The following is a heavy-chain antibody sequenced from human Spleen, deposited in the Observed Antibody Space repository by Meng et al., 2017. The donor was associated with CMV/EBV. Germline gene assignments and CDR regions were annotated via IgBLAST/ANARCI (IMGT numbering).Heavy chain of an antibody. CDR1: GYTFTSYG. D-gene: IGHD3-22*01. J-gene: IGHJ4*02. CDR2: ISAYNGNT. Sequence: QVQLVHAGAGVKKPGASVKASCKASGYTFTSYGISWVRQAPGQGLEWMGWISAYNGNTNYAQKLQGRVTMTTDTSTSTAYMELRSLRSDDTAVNYCARGWISSMIVVVLDYWGQGTLVTVSS. CDR3: ARGWISSMIVVVLDY. V-gene: IGHV1-18*01.